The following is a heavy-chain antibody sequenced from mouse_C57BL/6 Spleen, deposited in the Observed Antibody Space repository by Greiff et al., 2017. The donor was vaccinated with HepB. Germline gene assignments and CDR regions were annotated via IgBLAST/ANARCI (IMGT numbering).Heavy chain of an antibody. J-gene: IGHJ2*01. CDR1: GYTFTSYW. CDR2: IYPSDSET. D-gene: IGHD2-4*01. V-gene: IGHV1-61*01. Sequence: QVQLQQPGAELVRPGSSVKLSCKASGYTFTSYWMDWVKQRPGQGLEWIGNIYPSDSETHYNQKFKDKATLTVDKSSSTAYMQLSSLTSEDSAVYYCARRGTIYYDAEDHWGQGTTLTVSS. CDR3: ARRGTIYYDAEDH.